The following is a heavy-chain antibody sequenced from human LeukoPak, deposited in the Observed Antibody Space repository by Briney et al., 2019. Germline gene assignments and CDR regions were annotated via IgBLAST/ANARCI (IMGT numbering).Heavy chain of an antibody. D-gene: IGHD3-22*01. CDR3: TRHARHEYYYDSSGYS. CDR1: GYSISSSNY. Sequence: SETLSLTCAVAGYSISSSNYWAWIRQPPGKGLEWIGSIYYSGSTYYNPSLKSRVTISVVTSKNQFSLKLSSVTAADTAVYYCTRHARHEYYYDSSGYSWGQGTLVTVSS. CDR2: IYYSGST. V-gene: IGHV4-39*01. J-gene: IGHJ5*02.